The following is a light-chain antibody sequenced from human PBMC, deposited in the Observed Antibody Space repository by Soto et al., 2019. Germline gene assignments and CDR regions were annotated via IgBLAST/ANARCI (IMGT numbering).Light chain of an antibody. J-gene: IGKJ1*01. V-gene: IGKV3-20*01. CDR2: GAS. CDR3: QQYGSSGT. Sequence: EIVLTQSPSTLSLSPGERATLSCRASQSVSNNYLACYQQKPGQAPRLLIYGASNRATGIPDRFSGSGSGTDITLTISRREPEDFAVYYCQQYGSSGTFGQGTKVDI. CDR1: QSVSNNY.